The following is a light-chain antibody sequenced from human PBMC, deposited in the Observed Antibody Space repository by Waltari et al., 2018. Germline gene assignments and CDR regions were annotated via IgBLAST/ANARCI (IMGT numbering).Light chain of an antibody. Sequence: QSALTQPPSASGSPGQSITISCTGISTDVEAYDPAFWYQHHPGKAPKLLIYEVTKRPSGVPDRFSGSKSDNTASLAVSGLQAEDEADYYCSSYAGGSSLMFGGGTKLTVL. CDR3: SSYAGGSSLM. V-gene: IGLV2-8*01. J-gene: IGLJ3*02. CDR2: EVT. CDR1: STDVEAYDP.